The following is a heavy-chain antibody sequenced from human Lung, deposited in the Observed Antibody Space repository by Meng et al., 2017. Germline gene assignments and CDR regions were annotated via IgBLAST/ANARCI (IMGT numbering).Heavy chain of an antibody. Sequence: QLQLQQWGAGLLKPSGTLSLTCVSSGGSFSDYYWSWLRQPPGKGLEWIGEINHSGSTNYNPSLESRATISVDTSQNNLSLKLSSVTAADSAVYYCAGGPTTMAHDFDYWGQGTLVTVSS. CDR1: GGSFSDYY. J-gene: IGHJ4*02. D-gene: IGHD4-11*01. CDR3: AGGPTTMAHDFDY. CDR2: INHSGST. V-gene: IGHV4-34*01.